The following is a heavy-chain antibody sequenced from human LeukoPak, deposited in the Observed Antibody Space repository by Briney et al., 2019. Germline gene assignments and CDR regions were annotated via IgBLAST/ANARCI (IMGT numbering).Heavy chain of an antibody. CDR2: ISSSGSTI. V-gene: IGHV3-48*03. CDR3: ATLSVTHYFDY. Sequence: GGSLRLSCAASGFTFSSYEMNWVRQAPGKGLEWVSYISSSGSTIYYADSVKGRFTISRDNAKNSLYLQMNSLRAEDTAVYYCATLSVTHYFDYWGQGTLVTVSS. J-gene: IGHJ4*02. CDR1: GFTFSSYE. D-gene: IGHD4-17*01.